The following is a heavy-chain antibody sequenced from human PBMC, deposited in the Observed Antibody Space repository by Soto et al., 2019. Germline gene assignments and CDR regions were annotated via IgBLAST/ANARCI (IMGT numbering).Heavy chain of an antibody. CDR3: ARAPYGFTSWFDS. J-gene: IGHJ5*01. Sequence: QVQLVESGGGLVKPGGFLRLSCAASGFTFSDYYMSWIRQAPGKGLEWVSYISSFGTTIHHADSVKGRFTISRDNAKNSLYLQMNSLRAEDTAVYYCARAPYGFTSWFDSWGQGTLVTVSS. D-gene: IGHD3-10*01. CDR1: GFTFSDYY. CDR2: ISSFGTTI. V-gene: IGHV3-11*01.